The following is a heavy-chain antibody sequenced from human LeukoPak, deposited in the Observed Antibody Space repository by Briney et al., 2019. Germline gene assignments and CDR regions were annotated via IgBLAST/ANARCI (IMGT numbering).Heavy chain of an antibody. Sequence: PGRSLRLSCAASGFTFSSYGMHWVRQAPGKGLEWVAVIWYDGSNKYYADSVKGRFTISRDNSKNTLYLQMNSLRAEDTAVYYCARDPLGATRGGIGDAFDIWGQGTTVTVSS. V-gene: IGHV3-33*01. J-gene: IGHJ3*02. CDR2: IWYDGSNK. CDR1: GFTFSSYG. D-gene: IGHD1-26*01. CDR3: ARDPLGATRGGIGDAFDI.